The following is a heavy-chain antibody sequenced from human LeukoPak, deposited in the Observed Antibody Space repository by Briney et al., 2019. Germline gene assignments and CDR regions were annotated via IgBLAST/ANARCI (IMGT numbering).Heavy chain of an antibody. J-gene: IGHJ4*02. CDR3: ARDIPIQLWFGRDYFDY. V-gene: IGHV1-2*02. D-gene: IGHD5-18*01. CDR2: ISPNSGGT. Sequence: ASVKVSCKASGYTFTGYYINWVRQAPGQGLEWMGWISPNSGGTNYAQKFQGRVTMSRDTSISTAYMELSRLRSDDTAVYYCARDIPIQLWFGRDYFDYWGQGTLVTVSS. CDR1: GYTFTGYY.